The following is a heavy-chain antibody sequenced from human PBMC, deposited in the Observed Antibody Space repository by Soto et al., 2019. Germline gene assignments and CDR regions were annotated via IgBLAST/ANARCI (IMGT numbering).Heavy chain of an antibody. CDR3: AKQSIAAPPPPFDY. Sequence: PGGSLRLSCAASGFTFSSYSMNWVRQAPGKGLEWVSAISGSGGSTYYADSVKGRFTISRDNSKNTLYLQMNSLRAEDTAVYYCAKQSIAAPPPPFDYWGQGTLVTVSS. CDR2: ISGSGGST. D-gene: IGHD6-6*01. V-gene: IGHV3-23*01. J-gene: IGHJ4*02. CDR1: GFTFSSYS.